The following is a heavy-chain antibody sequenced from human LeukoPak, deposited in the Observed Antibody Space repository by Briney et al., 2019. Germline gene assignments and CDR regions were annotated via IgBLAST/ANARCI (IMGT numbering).Heavy chain of an antibody. J-gene: IGHJ6*04. CDR3: ARDQGARDV. CDR1: GGSFSGYD. Sequence: AETLSLTCAVYGGSFSGYDWSWIRQPPGKGLEWIGEINHSGSTNYNPSLKSRVTISVDTSKNQFSLKLSYVTAADTAVYYCARDQGARDVWGKGTTVTVSS. CDR2: INHSGST. V-gene: IGHV4-34*01. D-gene: IGHD1-26*01.